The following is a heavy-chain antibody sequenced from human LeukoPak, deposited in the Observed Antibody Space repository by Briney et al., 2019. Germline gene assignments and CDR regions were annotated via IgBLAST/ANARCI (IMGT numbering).Heavy chain of an antibody. CDR1: GYTFTSYA. CDR2: INAGNGNT. CDR3: ARDDYGGNNNWFDP. J-gene: IGHJ5*02. V-gene: IGHV1-3*01. D-gene: IGHD4-23*01. Sequence: ASVKVSCKASGYTFTSYAMHWVRQAPGQRLEWMGWINAGNGNTKYSQKFQGRVTITRDTSASTAYMELSSLRSEDAAVYYCARDDYGGNNNWFDPWGQGTLVTVSS.